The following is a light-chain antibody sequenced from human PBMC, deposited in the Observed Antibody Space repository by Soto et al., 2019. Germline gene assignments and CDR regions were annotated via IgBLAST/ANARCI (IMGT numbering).Light chain of an antibody. V-gene: IGKV3-20*01. J-gene: IGKJ2*01. CDR1: QRVWYNY. Sequence: EIVLTQSPGTLSLSPGERATLSCRASQRVWYNYIVWYQQKPGQAPRPLIYAASRRATGIPDRFSGSGSETDFSLTISRLEPEDFAVYYCQQYGGSPYTFGQGTKLEI. CDR3: QQYGGSPYT. CDR2: AAS.